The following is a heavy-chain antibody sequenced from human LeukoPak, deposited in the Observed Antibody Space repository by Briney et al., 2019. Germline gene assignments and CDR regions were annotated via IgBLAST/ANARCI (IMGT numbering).Heavy chain of an antibody. CDR1: GYTCTDYY. CDR3: ARDKVEDRSNKFVY. D-gene: IGHD1-1*01. J-gene: IGHJ4*02. Sequence: GASVKVSCKASGYTCTDYYIQWVRQAPGQGLELVGWVNLKKGVTNYSQKFQGRVTMTRDTSIRTGYMELSRLRPDDTAIYYCARDKVEDRSNKFVYWRQATLDT. CDR2: VNLKKGVT. V-gene: IGHV1-2*02.